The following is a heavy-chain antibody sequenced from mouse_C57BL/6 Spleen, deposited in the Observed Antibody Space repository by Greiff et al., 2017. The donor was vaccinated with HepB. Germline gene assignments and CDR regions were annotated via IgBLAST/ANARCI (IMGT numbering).Heavy chain of an antibody. CDR2: ISYDGSN. CDR3: AREGYYSKDWYFDV. V-gene: IGHV3-6*01. D-gene: IGHD2-5*01. Sequence: ESGPGLVKPSQSLSLTCSVTGYSITSGYYWNWIRQFPGNKLEWMGYISYDGSNNYNPSLKNRISITRDTSKNQFFLKLNSVTTEDTATYYCAREGYYSKDWYFDVWGTGTTVTVSS. J-gene: IGHJ1*03. CDR1: GYSITSGYY.